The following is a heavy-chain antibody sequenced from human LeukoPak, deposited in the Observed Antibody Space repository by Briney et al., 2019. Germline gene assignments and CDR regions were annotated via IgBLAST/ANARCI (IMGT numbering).Heavy chain of an antibody. J-gene: IGHJ5*02. CDR3: ARDRWFDP. CDR2: IYYGGST. Sequence: SETLSLTCTVSGGSISSYYWSRIRQPPGKGLEWIGYIYYGGSTNYNPSLKSRVTISVDTSKNQFSLKLSSVTAADTAVYYCARDRWFDPWGQGTLVTVSS. CDR1: GGSISSYY. V-gene: IGHV4-59*01.